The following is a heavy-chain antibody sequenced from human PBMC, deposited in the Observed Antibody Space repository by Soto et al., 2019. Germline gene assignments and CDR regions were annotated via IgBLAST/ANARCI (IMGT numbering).Heavy chain of an antibody. D-gene: IGHD5-18*01. V-gene: IGHV4-4*02. CDR1: GGSISSSNW. CDR3: ARGTSGYSYGYDY. Sequence: SETLSLTCAVSGGSISSSNWWSWVRQPPGKGLEWIGEIYHSGSTNYNPSLKSRVTISVDKSKNQFSLKLSSVTAADTAVYYCARGTSGYSYGYDYWGQGTLVTVSS. J-gene: IGHJ4*02. CDR2: IYHSGST.